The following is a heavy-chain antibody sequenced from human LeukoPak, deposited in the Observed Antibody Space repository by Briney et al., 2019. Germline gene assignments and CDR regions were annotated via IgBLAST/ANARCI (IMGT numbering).Heavy chain of an antibody. CDR3: ARTKIKVAATSYYFDY. D-gene: IGHD2-15*01. V-gene: IGHV4-59*08. CDR1: GGSISSYY. Sequence: SETLSLTCTVSGGSISSYYWSWIRQPPGKGLEWIGYIYYSGSTNYNPSLKSRVTISVDTSKNQFSLKLSSVTAADTAVYYCARTKIKVAATSYYFDYWGQGTLATVSS. J-gene: IGHJ4*02. CDR2: IYYSGST.